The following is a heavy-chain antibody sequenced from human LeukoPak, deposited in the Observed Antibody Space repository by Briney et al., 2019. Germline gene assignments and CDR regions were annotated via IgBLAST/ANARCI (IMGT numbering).Heavy chain of an antibody. Sequence: GGSLRLSCAASGFTFSSYGMHWVRQAPGKGLEWVAVIWYDGSNKYYADSVKGRFTISRDNSKNTLYLQMNSLRAEDTAVYYCAKVWGSGWSSSWLYYYYYGMDVWGQGTTVTVSS. CDR2: IWYDGSNK. CDR1: GFTFSSYG. CDR3: AKVWGSGWSSSWLYYYYYGMDV. J-gene: IGHJ6*02. D-gene: IGHD6-13*01. V-gene: IGHV3-30*02.